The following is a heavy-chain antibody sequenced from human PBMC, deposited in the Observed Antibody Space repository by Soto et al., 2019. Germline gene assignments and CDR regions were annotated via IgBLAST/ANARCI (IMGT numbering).Heavy chain of an antibody. V-gene: IGHV3-7*03. D-gene: IGHD6-6*01. CDR1: GFIFRNYW. CDR3: ARIGYSSSSLDY. Sequence: GGSLRLACAASGFIFRNYWMSWVRQAPGKGLEWVANIKQDGGQKYYVDSVKGRFTISRDNARNSLYLQINSLRAEDTAMYYCARIGYSSSSLDYWGLGTLVTVSS. CDR2: IKQDGGQK. J-gene: IGHJ4*02.